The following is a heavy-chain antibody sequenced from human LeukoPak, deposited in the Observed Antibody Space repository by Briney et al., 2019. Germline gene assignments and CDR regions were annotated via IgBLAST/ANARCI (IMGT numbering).Heavy chain of an antibody. CDR2: INHSGST. CDR3: ARDYGSGSYQVDY. CDR1: GGSFSGYY. Sequence: SEALSLTCAVYGGSFSGYYWSWIRQPPGKGLEWIGEINHSGSTNYNPSLKSRVTISVDTSKNQFSLKLSSVTAADTAVYYCARDYGSGSYQVDYWGQGTLVTVSS. J-gene: IGHJ4*02. D-gene: IGHD3-10*01. V-gene: IGHV4-34*01.